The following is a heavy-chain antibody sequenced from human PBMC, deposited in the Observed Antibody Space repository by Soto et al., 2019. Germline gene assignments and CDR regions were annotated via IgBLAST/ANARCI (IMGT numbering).Heavy chain of an antibody. CDR3: ARGEDRGSYYRVY. J-gene: IGHJ4*02. Sequence: GGSLRLSCAASGFTFSSYVMHWVRQAPGKGLEWVAVIWYDGSNKYYADSVKGRFTISRDNSKNTLYLQMNSLRAEDTAVYYCARGEDRGSYYRVYWGQGTLVTVSS. CDR2: IWYDGSNK. D-gene: IGHD1-26*01. CDR1: GFTFSSYV. V-gene: IGHV3-33*01.